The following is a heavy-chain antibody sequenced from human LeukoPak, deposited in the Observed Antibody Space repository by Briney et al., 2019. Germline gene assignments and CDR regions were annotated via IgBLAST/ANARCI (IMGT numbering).Heavy chain of an antibody. V-gene: IGHV4-39*01. CDR3: ARQPVVNRGAVASNFDS. CDR1: GGLITTTTFY. Sequence: PSETLSLTCTVSGGLITTTTFYWGWIRQSPGKGLEWIASIYYRGDTYYNASLESRVSISIDASKNQFSLKLNSMNAADTAVYFCARQPVVNRGAVASNFDSWGQGTLVTVSA. J-gene: IGHJ4*02. CDR2: IYYRGDT. D-gene: IGHD6-19*01.